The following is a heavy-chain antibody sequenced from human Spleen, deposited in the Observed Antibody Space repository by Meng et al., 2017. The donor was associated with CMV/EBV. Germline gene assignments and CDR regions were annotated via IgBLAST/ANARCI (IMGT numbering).Heavy chain of an antibody. CDR3: AKDWAFQDFSSGSGMDV. V-gene: IGHV3-23*01. CDR2: ISGSGGNT. D-gene: IGHD3-3*01. J-gene: IGHJ6*02. CDR1: GFTFSSYT. Sequence: GESLKISCAASGFTFSSYTMNWVRQAPGKGLEWVSAISGSGGNTYYADSVKGRFTMSRDNSKNTVDLQMNSVRAEDTAVYYCAKDWAFQDFSSGSGMDVWGQGTTVTVSS.